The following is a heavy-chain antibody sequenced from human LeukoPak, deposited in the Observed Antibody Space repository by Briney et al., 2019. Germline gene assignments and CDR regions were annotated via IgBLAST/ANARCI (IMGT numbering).Heavy chain of an antibody. D-gene: IGHD6-6*01. Sequence: PGGSLRLSCAASGFTFSSYSMDWVRQAPGKGLEWVSSISSSSSYIYYADSVKGRFTISRGNAKNSLYLQMNSLRAEDTAVYYCARDLGSIASDYWGQGTLVTVSS. CDR3: ARDLGSIASDY. J-gene: IGHJ4*02. CDR2: ISSSSSYI. CDR1: GFTFSSYS. V-gene: IGHV3-21*01.